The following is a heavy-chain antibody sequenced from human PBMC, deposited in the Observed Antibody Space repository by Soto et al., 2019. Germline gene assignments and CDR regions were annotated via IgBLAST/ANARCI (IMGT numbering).Heavy chain of an antibody. Sequence: ASVKVSCKASGYTFTGYYMHWVRQAPGQGLEWMGWINPNSGGTNYAQKFQGWVTMTRDTSISTAYMELSRLRSDDTAVYYCARASDYYYYGMDVWGQGTTVTVSS. CDR1: GYTFTGYY. J-gene: IGHJ6*02. D-gene: IGHD2-21*01. V-gene: IGHV1-2*04. CDR2: INPNSGGT. CDR3: ARASDYYYYGMDV.